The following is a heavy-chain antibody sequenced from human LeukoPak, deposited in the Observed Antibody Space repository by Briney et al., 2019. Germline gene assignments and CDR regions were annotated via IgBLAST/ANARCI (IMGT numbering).Heavy chain of an antibody. CDR3: ARTVGDCSSTSCYDWFDP. CDR2: ISSSGSTI. CDR1: GFTFSDYY. D-gene: IGHD2-2*01. Sequence: GGSLRLSCAASGFTFSDYYMSWIRQAPGKGLEWVSYISSSGSTIYYADSVKGRFTISRDNAKNSLYPQMNSLRAEDTAVYYCARTVGDCSSTSCYDWFDPWGQGTLVTVSS. J-gene: IGHJ5*02. V-gene: IGHV3-11*01.